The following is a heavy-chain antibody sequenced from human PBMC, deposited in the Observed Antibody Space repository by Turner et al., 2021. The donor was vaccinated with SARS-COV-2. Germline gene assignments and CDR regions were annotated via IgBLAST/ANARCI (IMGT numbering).Heavy chain of an antibody. CDR2: IHDSGST. V-gene: IGHV4-59*08. CDR3: ARHGCSGWDGGGMDV. Sequence: QVQLQESGPGLVTPSETLSLTCTVSGGSISSYYWSWIRQPPGKGLEWIGYIHDSGSTNYNPSLRSRVTISVDTSKNQFCLKLSAVTAADTAVYYCARHGCSGWDGGGMDVWGQGTTVTVSS. CDR1: GGSISSYY. D-gene: IGHD6-19*01. J-gene: IGHJ6*02.